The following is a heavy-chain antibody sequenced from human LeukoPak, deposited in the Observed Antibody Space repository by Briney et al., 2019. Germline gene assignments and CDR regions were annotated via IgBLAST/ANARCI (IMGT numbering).Heavy chain of an antibody. CDR3: ARAPIAAAGTDFDY. CDR2: INPSGGST. CDR1: GYTFTSYY. J-gene: IGHJ4*02. Sequence: ASVKVSCKASGYTFTSYYMHWVRHAPAQGLERMGIINPSGGSTSYAQKVQGRVTMTRDTSTSTGYMELSSLRSEDTAVYYCARAPIAAAGTDFDYWGQGTLVTVSS. V-gene: IGHV1-46*01. D-gene: IGHD6-13*01.